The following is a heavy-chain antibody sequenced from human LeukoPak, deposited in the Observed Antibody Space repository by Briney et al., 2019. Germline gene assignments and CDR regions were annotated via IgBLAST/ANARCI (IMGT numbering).Heavy chain of an antibody. CDR2: IYYSGST. D-gene: IGHD2-15*01. J-gene: IGHJ4*02. Sequence: SETLSLTCTVSGGSISSSSYYWGWIRQPPGKRLEWIGSIYYSGSTYYNPSLKSRVTISVDTSKNQFSLKLSSVTAADTAVYYCARLGRSCSGGSCYPRDGYNYRGSYPDYWGQGTLVTVSS. CDR1: GGSISSSSYY. CDR3: ARLGRSCSGGSCYPRDGYNYRGSYPDY. V-gene: IGHV4-39*01.